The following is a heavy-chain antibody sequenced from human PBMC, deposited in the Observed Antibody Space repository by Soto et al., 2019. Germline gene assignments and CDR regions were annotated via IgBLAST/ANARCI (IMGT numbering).Heavy chain of an antibody. CDR3: VNVDFGY. J-gene: IGHJ4*02. Sequence: PSETLSLTCAVYGGSFSGYYWSWIRQPPGKGLEWIREINHSGSTNYNPSLKSRVTISVDTSKNQFSLKLSSVTAADTAVYYCVNVDFGYWGRGTLVTV. V-gene: IGHV4-34*01. CDR1: GGSFSGYY. CDR2: INHSGST.